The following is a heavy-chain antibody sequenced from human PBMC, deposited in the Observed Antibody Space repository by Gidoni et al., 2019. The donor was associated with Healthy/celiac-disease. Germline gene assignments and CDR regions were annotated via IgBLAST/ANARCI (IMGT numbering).Heavy chain of an antibody. CDR2: INHSGST. J-gene: IGHJ3*02. CDR3: ARLRVDCSSTSCYRGDAFDI. CDR1: GGSFCGYY. D-gene: IGHD2-2*02. Sequence: QVQLQQWGAGLLKSSETLSLTCAVYGGSFCGYYWSWIRQPPGKGLEWIGEINHSGSTNYNPSLKSRVTRSVDTSKNQFSLKLSSVTAADTAVYYCARLRVDCSSTSCYRGDAFDIWGQGTMVTVSS. V-gene: IGHV4-34*01.